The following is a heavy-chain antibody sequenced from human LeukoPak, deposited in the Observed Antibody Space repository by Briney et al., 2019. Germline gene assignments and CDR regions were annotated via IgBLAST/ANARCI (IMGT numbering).Heavy chain of an antibody. CDR1: GYTFTAYY. J-gene: IGHJ4*02. V-gene: IGHV1-2*02. CDR3: ARGSQLFDY. D-gene: IGHD1-1*01. CDR2: INPNSGGT. Sequence: GASVRVSCKPSGYTFTAYYMHGGGQAPGKGLEWMGWINPNSGGTNYAQKFQGRVTMTRDTSISTAYMELSRLRSDDTAVYYCARGSQLFDYWGQGTLVTVSS.